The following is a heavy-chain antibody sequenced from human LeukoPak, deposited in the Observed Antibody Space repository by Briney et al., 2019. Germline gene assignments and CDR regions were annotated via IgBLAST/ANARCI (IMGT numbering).Heavy chain of an antibody. Sequence: PGGSLRLSSAASGFTFSRHSMNWVRQAPGKGLEWVSYISSSGSTIYYADSVKGRFTISRDNAKNSLYLQMNSLRAEETAVYYCAELGITMIGGVWGKGTTVTISS. J-gene: IGHJ6*04. CDR2: ISSSGSTI. D-gene: IGHD3-10*02. CDR1: GFTFSRHS. V-gene: IGHV3-48*04. CDR3: AELGITMIGGV.